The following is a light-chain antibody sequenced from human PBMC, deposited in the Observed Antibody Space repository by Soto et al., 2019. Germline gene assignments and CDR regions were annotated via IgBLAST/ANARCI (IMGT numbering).Light chain of an antibody. V-gene: IGLV1-44*01. J-gene: IGLJ2*01. CDR3: SAWDDSLNGVV. CDR2: SNN. CDR1: SSNIGSNT. Sequence: QSVLTQPPSASGTPGQRVTISCSGSSSNIGSNTVNWYQQLPGTAPKLLIYSNNQRPSGVPDQFSGSKSGGSASLAISGLQSGDEADYYCSAWDDSLNGVVFGGGTKLTVL.